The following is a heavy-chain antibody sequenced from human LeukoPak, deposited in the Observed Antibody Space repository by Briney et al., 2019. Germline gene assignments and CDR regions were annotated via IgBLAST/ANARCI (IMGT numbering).Heavy chain of an antibody. J-gene: IGHJ3*02. CDR1: GGSISSYY. D-gene: IGHD7-27*01. Sequence: SETLSLTCTVSGGSISSYYWSWIRQPAGKGLEWIGRIYTSASTNDNPPLKSRITISVDKCKNQSSLTLTPVTAADTAVYYWAREGLGGIWGQGTMVTVSS. CDR3: AREGLGGI. V-gene: IGHV4-4*07. CDR2: IYTSAST.